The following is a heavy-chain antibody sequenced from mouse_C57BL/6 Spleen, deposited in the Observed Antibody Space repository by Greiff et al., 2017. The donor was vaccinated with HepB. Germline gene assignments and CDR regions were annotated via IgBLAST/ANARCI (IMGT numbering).Heavy chain of an antibody. V-gene: IGHV1-22*01. D-gene: IGHD2-5*01. Sequence: VQLQQSGPELVKPGASVKMSCKASGYTFTDYNMHWVKQSHGKSLEWIGYINANNGGTSYNQKFKGKATLTVNKSSSTAYMELRNLTSEDSAVYYCARSELYSNYCWFAYWGQGTLVTVSA. CDR1: GYTFTDYN. CDR2: INANNGGT. J-gene: IGHJ3*01. CDR3: ARSELYSNYCWFAY.